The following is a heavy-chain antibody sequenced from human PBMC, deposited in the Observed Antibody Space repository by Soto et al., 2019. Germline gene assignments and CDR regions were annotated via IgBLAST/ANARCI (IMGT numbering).Heavy chain of an antibody. J-gene: IGHJ2*01. CDR1: GFTFSNYE. D-gene: IGHD1-26*01. CDR2: ISSSGSIM. V-gene: IGHV3-48*03. Sequence: EVQVEESGGGLVQPGGSLRLSCAASGFTFSNYEMKWVRQAPGKGLEWVSYISSSGSIMYYADSVKGRFTISRDNAKNSLYLQMTSLRAEDTAVYYCARGGIGTLLIALWGRGTLVSVSS. CDR3: ARGGIGTLLIAL.